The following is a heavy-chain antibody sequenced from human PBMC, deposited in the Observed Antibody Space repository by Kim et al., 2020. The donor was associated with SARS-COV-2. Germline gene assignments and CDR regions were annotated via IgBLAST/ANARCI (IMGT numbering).Heavy chain of an antibody. CDR1: GGSFSGYY. Sequence: SETLSLTCAVYGGSFSGYYWSWIRQPPGKGLEWIGEINHSGSTNYNPSLKSRVTISVDTSKNQFSLKLSSVTAADTAVYYCARASPHSRGWYQLIPHLPDYWGQGTLVTVSS. CDR2: INHSGST. V-gene: IGHV4-34*01. J-gene: IGHJ4*02. D-gene: IGHD6-19*01. CDR3: ARASPHSRGWYQLIPHLPDY.